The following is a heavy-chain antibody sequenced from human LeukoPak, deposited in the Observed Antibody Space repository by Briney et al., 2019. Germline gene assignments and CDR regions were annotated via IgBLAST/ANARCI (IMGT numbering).Heavy chain of an antibody. Sequence: GGSLRLSCAASGFTFSSYAMSWVRQAPGKGLEWVSAISGSGGSTYDADSVKGRFTISRDNSKNTLYLQMNSLRAEDTAVYYCAKATVVLLWFGELFHDDYWGQGTLVTVSS. V-gene: IGHV3-23*01. J-gene: IGHJ4*02. CDR3: AKATVVLLWFGELFHDDY. D-gene: IGHD3-10*01. CDR1: GFTFSSYA. CDR2: ISGSGGST.